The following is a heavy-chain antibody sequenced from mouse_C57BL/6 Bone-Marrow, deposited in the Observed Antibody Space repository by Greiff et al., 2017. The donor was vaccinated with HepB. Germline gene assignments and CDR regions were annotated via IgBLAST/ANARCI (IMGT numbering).Heavy chain of an antibody. CDR3: AREGYDFMDY. D-gene: IGHD2-4*01. V-gene: IGHV5-4*01. CDR1: GFTFTSYA. J-gene: IGHJ4*01. CDR2: ISDGGSYT. Sequence: DVMLVESGGGLVKPGGSLKLSCAASGFTFTSYAMSWVRQTPEKRLEWVATISDGGSYTYYPDNVKGRFTISRDNAKNNLYLQMSDLKSEDTAMYYCAREGYDFMDYWGQGTSVTVSS.